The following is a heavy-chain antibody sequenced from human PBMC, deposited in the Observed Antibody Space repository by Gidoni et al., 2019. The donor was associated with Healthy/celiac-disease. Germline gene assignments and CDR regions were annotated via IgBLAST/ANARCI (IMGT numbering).Heavy chain of an antibody. CDR3: AKDRYGGIFDY. Sequence: DVQLLEYGGGLVQPGGSLRLSCAASGLNCSSYAMSRVRQAPGKGVEWVSAISGSGGSTYYADSVKCRFTISRDNSKNTLYLKMNSLRAEDTAVYYCAKDRYGGIFDYWGQGTLVTVSS. V-gene: IGHV3-23*01. J-gene: IGHJ4*02. D-gene: IGHD1-26*01. CDR1: GLNCSSYA. CDR2: ISGSGGST.